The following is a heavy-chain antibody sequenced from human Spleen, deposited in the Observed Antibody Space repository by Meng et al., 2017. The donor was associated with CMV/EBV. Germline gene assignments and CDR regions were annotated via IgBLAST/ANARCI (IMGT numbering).Heavy chain of an antibody. V-gene: IGHV3-23*01. D-gene: IGHD6-19*01. J-gene: IGHJ4*02. CDR2: ISGSGGST. Sequence: CATSGFTFSSHAMNWVRQAPGKGLEWVSGISGSGGSTYYADSVKGRFTISRDNSKNTLYLQMNTLRAEDTAVYYCAKDQSGWYGFDYWGQGTLVTVSS. CDR3: AKDQSGWYGFDY. CDR1: GFTFSSHA.